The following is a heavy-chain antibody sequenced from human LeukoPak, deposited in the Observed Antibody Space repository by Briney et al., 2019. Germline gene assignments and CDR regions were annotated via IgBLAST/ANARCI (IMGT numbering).Heavy chain of an antibody. CDR1: RFNLSAYT. J-gene: IGHJ5*02. V-gene: IGHV3-21*01. D-gene: IGHD1-14*01. CDR2: ISSSSVYI. Sequence: PGGSLRLSCAASRFNLSAYTMNWVRQAPGKGLEWVSSISSSSVYIYYADSVKGRFTISRDNAKNSVYLQMNSLRAEDTAVYYCARDANSEYNTEGDWFDPWGQGTLVTVSS. CDR3: ARDANSEYNTEGDWFDP.